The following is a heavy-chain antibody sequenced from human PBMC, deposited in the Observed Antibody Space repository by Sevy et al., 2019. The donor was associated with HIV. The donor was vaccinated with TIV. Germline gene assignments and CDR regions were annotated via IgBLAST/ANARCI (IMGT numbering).Heavy chain of an antibody. D-gene: IGHD3-3*01. CDR3: ARESYDFWTGPVDYDYGMDV. CDR2: INPKIGAT. CDR1: GYTFTDTGYY. V-gene: IGHV1-2*02. J-gene: IGHJ6*02. Sequence: ASVKVSCKASGYTFTDTGYYVHWVRQAPGQGLEWMGWINPKIGATNYAQKFQGRVTMTRDTSVSTANMELSRLRSDDTAVYYCARESYDFWTGPVDYDYGMDVWGQGTTVTVSS.